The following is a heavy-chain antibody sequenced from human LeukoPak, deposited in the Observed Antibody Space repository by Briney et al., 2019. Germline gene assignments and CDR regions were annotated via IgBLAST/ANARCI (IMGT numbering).Heavy chain of an antibody. D-gene: IGHD6-13*01. CDR2: INNSSSYI. V-gene: IGHV3-21*01. J-gene: IGHJ3*02. Sequence: PGGSLRLSCAASGFTFSGYCMNWVRQAPGKGLEWVSSINNSSSYIYYADSVKGRFTISRDNAKNTLYLQMNSLRAEDTAVYYCARDRGSSWFDAFDIWGQGTMVTVSS. CDR3: ARDRGSSWFDAFDI. CDR1: GFTFSGYC.